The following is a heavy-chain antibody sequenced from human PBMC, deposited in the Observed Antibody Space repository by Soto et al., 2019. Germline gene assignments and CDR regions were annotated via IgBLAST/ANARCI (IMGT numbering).Heavy chain of an antibody. CDR2: SIPIFGTA. Sequence: QVQLVQSGAEVKKPGSSVKVSCKAAGGAFNNYPITWVRQAPGQGLEWMGGSIPIFGTANYAQKFQGRVTISVDEYTRTAYMELSSLRSEDTAVYYCARGRGYSGDDHYYYFDMDVWGQGTTVTVSS. CDR1: GGAFNNYP. CDR3: ARGRGYSGDDHYYYFDMDV. J-gene: IGHJ6*02. V-gene: IGHV1-69*01. D-gene: IGHD5-12*01.